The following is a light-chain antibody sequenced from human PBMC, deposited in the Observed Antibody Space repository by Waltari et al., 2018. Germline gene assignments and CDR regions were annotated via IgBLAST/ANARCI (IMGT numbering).Light chain of an antibody. CDR1: TSNIGDEYC. CDR3: QSYDSSLFGV. V-gene: IGLV1-40*01. CDR2: DNT. Sequence: QPALTQPPSVSGTPWQRVTIACTGSTSNIGDEYCVNWYQPLPGTAPKLLIFDNTNRPSGVPDRFSGSRSGTSASLAIAGLQAEDEADYYCQSYDSSLFGVFGGGTKLTVL. J-gene: IGLJ3*02.